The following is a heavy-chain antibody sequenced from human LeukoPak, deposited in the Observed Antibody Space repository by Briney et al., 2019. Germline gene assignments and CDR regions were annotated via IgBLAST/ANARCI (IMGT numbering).Heavy chain of an antibody. CDR2: INRSGST. Sequence: SETLSLTCAVYGGSFSGYYWSWIRQPPGKGLEWIGEINRSGSTNYNPSLKSRVTISVDTSKNQFSLKLSSVTAADTAVYYCARDLSMTARGAFDIWGQGTMVTVSS. D-gene: IGHD2/OR15-2a*01. CDR3: ARDLSMTARGAFDI. J-gene: IGHJ3*02. V-gene: IGHV4-34*01. CDR1: GGSFSGYY.